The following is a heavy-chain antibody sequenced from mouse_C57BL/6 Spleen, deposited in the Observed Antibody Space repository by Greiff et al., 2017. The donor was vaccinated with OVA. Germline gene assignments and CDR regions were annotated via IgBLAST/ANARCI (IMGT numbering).Heavy chain of an antibody. D-gene: IGHD2-4*01. CDR3: AREGYYDYGGWYFDV. J-gene: IGHJ1*03. CDR2: SRNKANDYTT. CDR1: GFTFSDFY. Sequence: EVKLMESGGGLVQSGRSLRLSCATSGFTFSDFYMEWVRQAPGKGLEWIAASRNKANDYTTEYSASVKGRFIVSRDTSQSILYLQMNVLRAEDTAIYYCAREGYYDYGGWYFDVWGTGTTVTVSS. V-gene: IGHV7-1*01.